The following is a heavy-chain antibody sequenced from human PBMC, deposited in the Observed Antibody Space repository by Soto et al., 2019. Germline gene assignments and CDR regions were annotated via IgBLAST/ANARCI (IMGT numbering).Heavy chain of an antibody. V-gene: IGHV4-34*01. CDR1: GGSFSGYY. CDR2: INHSGST. D-gene: IGHD2-2*03. CDR3: ARGCWISARLVKNLLSP. J-gene: IGHJ5*02. Sequence: SETLSLSCAVYGGSFSGYYWSWIRQPPGKGLEWIGEINHSGSTNYNPSLKSRVTISVDTSKNQFSLKLSSVTAADTAVYYCARGCWISARLVKNLLSPWTQGTPVPGSA.